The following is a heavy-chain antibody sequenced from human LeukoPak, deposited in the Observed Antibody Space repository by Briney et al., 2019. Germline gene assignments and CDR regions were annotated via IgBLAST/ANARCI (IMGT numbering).Heavy chain of an antibody. D-gene: IGHD3-16*02. CDR1: GYTFTNYA. CDR2: INAANGHT. Sequence: ASVKVSCKASGYTFTNYAIHWVRQAPGQRFEWMGWINAANGHTKYSQEFQDRITITRDTSATTAYMELSNLKSDDTAVYYCARDRLIANAFDIWGQGTMVTVSS. CDR3: ARDRLIANAFDI. V-gene: IGHV1-3*01. J-gene: IGHJ3*02.